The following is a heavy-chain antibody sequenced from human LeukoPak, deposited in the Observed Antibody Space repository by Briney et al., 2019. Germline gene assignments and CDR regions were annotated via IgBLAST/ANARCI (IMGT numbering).Heavy chain of an antibody. V-gene: IGHV3-30*18. CDR1: GFTFSSYG. D-gene: IGHD3-16*01. CDR3: AKDRFVGVPARVFDY. CDR2: ISYDGSNK. Sequence: PGRSLRLPCAASGFTFSSYGMHWVRQAPGKGLEWVAVISYDGSNKYYADSVKGRFTISRDNSKNTLYLQMNSLRAEDTAVYYCAKDRFVGVPARVFDYWGQGTLVTVSS. J-gene: IGHJ4*02.